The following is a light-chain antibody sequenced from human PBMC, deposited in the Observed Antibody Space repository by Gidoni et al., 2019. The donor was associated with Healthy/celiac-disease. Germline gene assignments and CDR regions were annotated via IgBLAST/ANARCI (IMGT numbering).Light chain of an antibody. J-gene: IGLJ2*01. CDR1: SLRSYY. CDR3: NSRDSSGNHVL. V-gene: IGLV3-19*01. Sequence: SSELTQDPAVSVALGHTVRITCQGDSLRSYYASWYQQKPGPAPVLVIYGKNNRPSGIPDRFSGSSSGNTASLTITGAQAEDEADYYCNSRDSSGNHVLFGGGTKLTVL. CDR2: GKN.